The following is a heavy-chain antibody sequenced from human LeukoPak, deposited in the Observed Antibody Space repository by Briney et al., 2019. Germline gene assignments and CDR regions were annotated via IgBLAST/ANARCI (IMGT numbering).Heavy chain of an antibody. J-gene: IGHJ6*02. CDR3: AKALGYYGYYYGMDV. CDR2: IKQDGSEK. V-gene: IGHV3-7*01. Sequence: GGSLRLSCAASGFTFSSYWMSWVRQAPGKGLEWVANIKQDGSEKYYVDSVKGRFTISRDNAKNSLYLQMNSLRAEDTAVYYCAKALGYYGYYYGMDVWGQGTTVIVSS. CDR1: GFTFSSYW. D-gene: IGHD3-10*01.